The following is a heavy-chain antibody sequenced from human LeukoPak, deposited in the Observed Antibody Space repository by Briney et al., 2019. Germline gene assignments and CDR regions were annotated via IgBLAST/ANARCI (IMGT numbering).Heavy chain of an antibody. V-gene: IGHV4-39*01. J-gene: IGHJ1*01. CDR3: ARRRYYDGSGYLE. CDR1: GDSVSRSDSY. Sequence: SETLSLSCSVSGDSVSRSDSYWDWIRQPPGKGLEWIGTIYYSGRTYYSPSLKSRVTMSVDPSNNQFSLNLRSVTAADTALYYCARRRYYDGSGYLEWGQGTLLSVSS. CDR2: IYYSGRT. D-gene: IGHD3-22*01.